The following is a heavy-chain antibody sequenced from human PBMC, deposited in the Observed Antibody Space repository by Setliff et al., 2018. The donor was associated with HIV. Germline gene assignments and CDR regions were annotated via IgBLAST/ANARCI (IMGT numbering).Heavy chain of an antibody. CDR3: ARDNYYDSSGAIGY. V-gene: IGHV1-69*13. CDR1: GGTFSTYG. CDR2: IIPIFGTT. D-gene: IGHD3-22*01. Sequence: SVKVSCKASGGTFSTYGISWVRQAAGQGLEWMGGIIPIFGTTHYAQKFQGRVSITADASTSTSYMELSSLRSDDTAVYYCARDNYYDSSGAIGYWGQGTLVTVSS. J-gene: IGHJ4*02.